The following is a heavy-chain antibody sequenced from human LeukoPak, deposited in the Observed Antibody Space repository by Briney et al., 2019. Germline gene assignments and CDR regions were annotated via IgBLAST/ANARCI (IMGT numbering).Heavy chain of an antibody. Sequence: ASVKVSCKASGYTFTGYYMHWVRQAPGQGLEWMGRINPNSGGTNYAQKFQGRVTMTRDTSISTAYMELSRLRSDDTAVYYCARASIRDYSVIPDYVDYWGQRTLVTVSS. CDR1: GYTFTGYY. V-gene: IGHV1-2*06. J-gene: IGHJ4*02. CDR2: INPNSGGT. D-gene: IGHD4-11*01. CDR3: ARASIRDYSVIPDYVDY.